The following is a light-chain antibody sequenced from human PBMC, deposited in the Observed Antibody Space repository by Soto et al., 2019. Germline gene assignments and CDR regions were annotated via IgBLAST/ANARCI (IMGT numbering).Light chain of an antibody. V-gene: IGKV3-20*01. CDR1: QSVSSSY. CDR2: GAS. CDR3: QQYGSSPNT. Sequence: EIMLTQSPGTLSLSPGERATLSCRASQSVSSSYLAWYQQKPGQTPRLLIYGASSRATGIPDRFSGSGSGTDFTLTISRLEPEDFAVYYCQQYGSSPNTFGQGTKLEI. J-gene: IGKJ2*01.